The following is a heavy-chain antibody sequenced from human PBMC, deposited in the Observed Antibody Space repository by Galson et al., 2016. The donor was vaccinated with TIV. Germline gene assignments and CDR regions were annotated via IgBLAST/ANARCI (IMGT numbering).Heavy chain of an antibody. CDR1: GFRFTKFW. CDR2: VYGLDSDV. D-gene: IGHD2-8*01. Sequence: QSGAEVKKPGESLKISCQGSGFRFTKFWIGWVRQMPGKGLEWMGIVYGLDSDVRYSPSFQGQVTISVDRSITTAYLQWSSLKASDTAMYYCARLPGYCAHGVCFGDEEFGVDVWGQGTTVAV. J-gene: IGHJ6*02. V-gene: IGHV5-51*01. CDR3: ARLPGYCAHGVCFGDEEFGVDV.